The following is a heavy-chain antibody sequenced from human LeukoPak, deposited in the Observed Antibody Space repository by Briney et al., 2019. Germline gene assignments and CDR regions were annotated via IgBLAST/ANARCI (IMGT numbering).Heavy chain of an antibody. J-gene: IGHJ5*02. V-gene: IGHV1-46*01. Sequence: GASVKVSCKASGYSFTGYYMHWVRQAPGQGLEWMGIINPSGGSTSYAQKFQGRVTMTRDTSISTAYMELSSLRYDDTAVYYCATNILVRDIINWFDPWGQGTLVTVSS. CDR1: GYSFTGYY. CDR3: ATNILVRDIINWFDP. CDR2: INPSGGST. D-gene: IGHD3-10*01.